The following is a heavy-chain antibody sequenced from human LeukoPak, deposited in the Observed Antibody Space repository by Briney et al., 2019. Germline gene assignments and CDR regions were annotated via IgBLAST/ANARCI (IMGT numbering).Heavy chain of an antibody. V-gene: IGHV4-59*01. CDR2: IYYSGST. CDR3: AGGWYRGSSWFDP. J-gene: IGHJ5*02. Sequence: PSETLSLTCTVSGGSISSYYWSWIRQPPGKGLEWIRCIYYSGSTNYNPSLKSRVTISVDTSKSQFSLKLSSVTAADTAVYYCAGGWYRGSSWFDPWGQGTLVTVSS. D-gene: IGHD6-19*01. CDR1: GGSISSYY.